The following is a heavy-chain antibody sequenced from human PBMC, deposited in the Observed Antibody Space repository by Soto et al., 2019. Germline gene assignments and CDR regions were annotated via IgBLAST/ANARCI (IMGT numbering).Heavy chain of an antibody. Sequence: EVQLVESGGGLIQPGGSLRLSCAASDFSVSYNYMSWVRQAPGKGLEWVAVIYKGGDTYYEDSVKGRFTISRDNSKNTLYLQMNCLRAVDTAVYYCAGIPPGIIVDGTFRDYYFAYWGQGTLVTVSS. D-gene: IGHD6-19*01. CDR3: AGIPPGIIVDGTFRDYYFAY. J-gene: IGHJ4*02. CDR2: IYKGGDT. CDR1: DFSVSYNY. V-gene: IGHV3-53*01.